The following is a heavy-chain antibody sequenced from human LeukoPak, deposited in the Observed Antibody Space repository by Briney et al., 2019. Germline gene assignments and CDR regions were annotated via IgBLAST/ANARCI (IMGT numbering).Heavy chain of an antibody. Sequence: GESLKISCVGSGYRFFDYWIGWVRQIPGKGLEWMALIFPGDSDLRYNSSFEGQVTISADKSISTAYLQWSSLKASDTAMYYCARLGYCSSTSCYAAGAFDIWGQGTMVTVSS. CDR2: IFPGDSDL. D-gene: IGHD2-2*01. CDR3: ARLGYCSSTSCYAAGAFDI. V-gene: IGHV5-51*01. J-gene: IGHJ3*02. CDR1: GYRFFDYW.